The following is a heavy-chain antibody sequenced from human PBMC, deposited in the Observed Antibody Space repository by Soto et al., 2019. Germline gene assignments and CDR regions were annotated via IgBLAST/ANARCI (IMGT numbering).Heavy chain of an antibody. Sequence: PSATLPLTCAVSGYSISSGYYWGWIRQPPGKGLEWIGSIYHSGSTYYNPSLKIRVTISVDTSKNQFSLKLSSVTAADTAVYYCASESVSSGSRMSVWGQATTVTVSS. J-gene: IGHJ6*02. V-gene: IGHV4-38-2*01. CDR2: IYHSGST. CDR3: ASESVSSGSRMSV. D-gene: IGHD6-19*01. CDR1: GYSISSGYY.